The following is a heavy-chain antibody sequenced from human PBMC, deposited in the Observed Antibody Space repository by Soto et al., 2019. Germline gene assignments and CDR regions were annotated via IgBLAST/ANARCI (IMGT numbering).Heavy chain of an antibody. Sequence: SETLSLTCTVAGDSISDNYWSWIRQPPGKTLEWIGYMYYTGSTNYNPSLKSRVTMSVDTSKNQFSLRLSSVTAADTAVYYCARVLGYYYYFDYWGQGTLVTVSS. CDR1: GDSISDNY. CDR3: ARVLGYYYYFDY. D-gene: IGHD3-22*01. J-gene: IGHJ4*02. V-gene: IGHV4-59*12. CDR2: MYYTGST.